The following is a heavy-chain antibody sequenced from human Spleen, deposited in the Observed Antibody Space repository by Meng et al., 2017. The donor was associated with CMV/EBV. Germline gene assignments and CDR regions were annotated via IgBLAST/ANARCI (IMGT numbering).Heavy chain of an antibody. CDR1: GFIFSNYG. CDR3: AKASGYNSGWHDY. J-gene: IGHJ4*02. D-gene: IGHD6-19*01. Sequence: GGSLRLSCAASGFIFSNYGMYWVRQAPGKGLEWVSAISGSGDSTNYADSVKGRFTISRDNSNNTLYVQMNSLRAEDTALYYCAKASGYNSGWHDYWGQGTLVTVSS. CDR2: ISGSGDST. V-gene: IGHV3-23*01.